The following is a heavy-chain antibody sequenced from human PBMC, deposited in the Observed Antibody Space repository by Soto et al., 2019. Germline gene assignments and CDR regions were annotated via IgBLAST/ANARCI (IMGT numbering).Heavy chain of an antibody. J-gene: IGHJ3*02. CDR2: IYHSGST. D-gene: IGHD2-15*01. CDR1: GGSFSGYY. CDR3: ARGSNCSGGSCYSEDAFDI. V-gene: IGHV4-34*01. Sequence: SETLSLTCAVYGGSFSGYYWSWIRQPPGKGLEWIGEIYHSGSTNYNPSLKSRVTISVDKSKNQFSLKLSSVTAADTAVYYCARGSNCSGGSCYSEDAFDIWGQGTMVTVSS.